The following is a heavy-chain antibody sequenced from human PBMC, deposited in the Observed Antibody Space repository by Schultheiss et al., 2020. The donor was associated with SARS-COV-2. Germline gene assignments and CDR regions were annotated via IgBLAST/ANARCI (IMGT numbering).Heavy chain of an antibody. J-gene: IGHJ5*02. D-gene: IGHD3-3*01. CDR1: GFSLSTSGMC. V-gene: IGHV2-70*11. CDR3: ARATYYDFWSGYSNWFDP. CDR2: IDWDDDK. Sequence: SGPTLVKPTQTLTLTCTFSGFSLSTSGMCVSWIRQPPGKALEWLARIDWDDDKYYSTSLKTRLTISKDTSKNQVVLTMTNMDPVDTATYYCARATYYDFWSGYSNWFDPWGQGTLVTVSS.